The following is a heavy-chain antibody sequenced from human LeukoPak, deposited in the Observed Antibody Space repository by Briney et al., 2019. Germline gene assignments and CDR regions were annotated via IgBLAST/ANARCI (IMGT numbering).Heavy chain of an antibody. CDR1: GFTFSSYA. J-gene: IGHJ4*02. Sequence: GGSLRLPCAASGFTFSSYAMSWVRQAPGKGLEWVSAISESGSGTYYADSVKGRFTISRDNSKDTLSLQMNSLRAEDTAVYYCAKDIAQGYTFGSIEQDYWGQGTLVTASS. CDR3: AKDIAQGYTFGSIEQDY. CDR2: ISESGSGT. D-gene: IGHD5-18*01. V-gene: IGHV3-23*01.